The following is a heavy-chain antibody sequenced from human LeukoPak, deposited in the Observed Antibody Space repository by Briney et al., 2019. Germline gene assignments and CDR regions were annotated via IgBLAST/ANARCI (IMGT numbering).Heavy chain of an antibody. D-gene: IGHD6-13*01. CDR3: ARDAGQYSSSWPPVGYFQH. CDR2: ISAYNGNT. CDR1: GYTFTSYG. J-gene: IGHJ1*01. Sequence: ASVKVSCKASGYTFTSYGISWVRQAPGQGLEWMGWISAYNGNTNHAQKLQGRVTMTTDTSTSTAYMELRSLRSDDTAVYYCARDAGQYSSSWPPVGYFQHWGQGTLVTVSS. V-gene: IGHV1-18*01.